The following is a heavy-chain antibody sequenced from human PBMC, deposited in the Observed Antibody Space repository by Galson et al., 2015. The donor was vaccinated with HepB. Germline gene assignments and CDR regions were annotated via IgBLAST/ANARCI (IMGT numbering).Heavy chain of an antibody. CDR2: INGRGSTR. D-gene: IGHD3-16*01. Sequence: SLRLSCAGSGFIFRHHAMAWIRQAPGKGLEWVSGINGRGSTRSYSDAVKGRFSTSRDNSKDTVFLQMDNLRAEDTAVYYCVEEGSWFGGDWFDPWGQGALVTVS. J-gene: IGHJ5*02. CDR3: VEEGSWFGGDWFDP. CDR1: GFIFRHHA. V-gene: IGHV3-23*01.